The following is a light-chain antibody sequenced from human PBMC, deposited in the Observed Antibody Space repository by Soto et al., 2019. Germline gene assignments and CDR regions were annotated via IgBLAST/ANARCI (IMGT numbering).Light chain of an antibody. J-gene: IGLJ2*01. CDR2: RNN. CDR1: SSNIGSNY. CDR3: AAWDDSLSGSV. Sequence: QPVLTQPPSASGTPGQRVTISCSGSSSNIGSNYVYWYQQLPGTAPKLLIYRNNKRPSGVPDRFSGSKSGTSASLAISGLRSEDEADYYCAAWDDSLSGSVFGGGTKLTVL. V-gene: IGLV1-47*01.